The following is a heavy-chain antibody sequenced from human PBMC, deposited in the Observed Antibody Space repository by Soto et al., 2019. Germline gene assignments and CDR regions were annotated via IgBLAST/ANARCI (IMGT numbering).Heavy chain of an antibody. J-gene: IGHJ4*02. CDR1: NFTFHYPW. CDR2: TKATAHGGTT. CDR3: TTDDTSGYYFQY. D-gene: IGHD3-22*01. V-gene: IGHV3-15*01. Sequence: EVQLVESGGDLIKPGGSLRLPCAASNFTFHYPWMSWVRQAPGKGLEWVRRTKATAHGGTTDYAEPVKGRFTISRDDSKDMLYLQMNSLRSEDTATYFCTTDDTSGYYFQYWGQGTLVTVSS.